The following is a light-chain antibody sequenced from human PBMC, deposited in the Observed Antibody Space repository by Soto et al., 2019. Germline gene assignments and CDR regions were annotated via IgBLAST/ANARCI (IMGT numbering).Light chain of an antibody. CDR2: KAS. Sequence: DTQMTQSPSTLSASVGDRVTITCRASQSISCWLARYKHKPGKAPNLLIYKASSLESGVPSRFSDSGSRREYALAVSSLQHDDFATYSCQQYDSYPLSCGGGTKVEIK. CDR3: QQYDSYPLS. J-gene: IGKJ4*01. V-gene: IGKV1-5*03. CDR1: QSISCW.